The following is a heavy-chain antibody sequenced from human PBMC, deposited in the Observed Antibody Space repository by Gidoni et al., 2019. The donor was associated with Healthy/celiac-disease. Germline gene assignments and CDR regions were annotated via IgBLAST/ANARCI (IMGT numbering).Heavy chain of an antibody. D-gene: IGHD3-22*01. V-gene: IGHV3-33*01. Sequence: QVQLVESGGGVVQPGRSLRLSCAASGFTFGSYGMHWVRQAPGKGLGWVAVIWYDGSNKYYADSVKGRFTISRDNSKNTLYLQMNSLRAEDTAVYYCARDRSPFITMIAGDWFDPWGQGTLVTVSS. J-gene: IGHJ5*02. CDR3: ARDRSPFITMIAGDWFDP. CDR2: IWYDGSNK. CDR1: GFTFGSYG.